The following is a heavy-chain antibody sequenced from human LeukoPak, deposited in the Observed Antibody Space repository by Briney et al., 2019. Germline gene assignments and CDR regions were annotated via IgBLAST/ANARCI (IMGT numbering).Heavy chain of an antibody. V-gene: IGHV4-59*01. Sequence: PSETLSLTCTVPDGFISGYYWSWIRQPPGKGLEWIGYINYSGGTKYNPSLRSRVTFSRDTSKNQFSLKLRSVTAADTAVYFCARLGYGSGTPYYYFYMDDWGTGTTVTVSS. CDR2: INYSGGT. CDR3: ARLGYGSGTPYYYFYMDD. J-gene: IGHJ6*03. D-gene: IGHD3-10*01. CDR1: DGFISGYY.